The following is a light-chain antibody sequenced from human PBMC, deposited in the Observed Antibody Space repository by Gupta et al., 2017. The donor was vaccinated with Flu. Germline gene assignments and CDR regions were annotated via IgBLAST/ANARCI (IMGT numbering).Light chain of an antibody. CDR1: NIGPKS. CDR2: DDS. Sequence: SFVLTQPPSVSVAPGKTARITCRGNNIGPKSVHWYQQKPGQAPMLVVYDDSDRPSGIPERFSGSKSGNMATLTISRVEAGDEADYYCQVWDSSSDHPVFGAGTKVAVL. J-gene: IGLJ1*01. V-gene: IGLV3-21*03. CDR3: QVWDSSSDHPV.